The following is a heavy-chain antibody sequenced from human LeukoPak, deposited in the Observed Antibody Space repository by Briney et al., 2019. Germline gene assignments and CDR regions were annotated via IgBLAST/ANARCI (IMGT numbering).Heavy chain of an antibody. CDR3: ARERIAAADKGFDY. CDR2: IYYSGST. CDR1: GGSFSSYY. D-gene: IGHD6-13*01. V-gene: IGHV4-59*01. Sequence: KPSETLSLTCAVYGGSFSSYYWSWIRQPPGKGLEWIGYIYYSGSTNYNPSLKSRVTISVDTSKNQFSLKLSSVTAADTAVYYCARERIAAADKGFDYWGQGTLVTVSS. J-gene: IGHJ4*02.